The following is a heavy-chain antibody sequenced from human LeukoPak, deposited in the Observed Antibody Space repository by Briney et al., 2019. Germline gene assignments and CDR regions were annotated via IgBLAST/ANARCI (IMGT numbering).Heavy chain of an antibody. J-gene: IGHJ4*02. CDR1: GFTFSGYE. Sequence: PGGSLRLSCAASGFTFSGYEMNWVSQAPGKGLEWVSYISRSGTIISYADSVKGRFTISRDNAKNSLYLQMNSLRAEDTAVYYCARERDDYYFDYWGQGTLVTVSS. D-gene: IGHD3-3*01. V-gene: IGHV3-48*03. CDR3: ARERDDYYFDY. CDR2: ISRSGTII.